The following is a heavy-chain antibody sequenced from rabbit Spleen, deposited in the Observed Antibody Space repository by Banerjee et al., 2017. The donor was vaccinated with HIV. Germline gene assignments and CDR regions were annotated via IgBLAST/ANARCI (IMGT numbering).Heavy chain of an antibody. Sequence: QSLEESGGDLVKPGASLTLTCTASGVSFSFNSYMCWVRQAPGKGLEWIACIDTGSSGFTYFASWAKGRFTISKTSSTTVTLQMTRLTAADTATYFCARAGEGGDGYLNLWGPGTLVTVS. CDR1: GVSFSFNSY. D-gene: IGHD5-1*01. CDR2: IDTGSSGFT. CDR3: ARAGEGGDGYLNL. J-gene: IGHJ4*01. V-gene: IGHV1S40*01.